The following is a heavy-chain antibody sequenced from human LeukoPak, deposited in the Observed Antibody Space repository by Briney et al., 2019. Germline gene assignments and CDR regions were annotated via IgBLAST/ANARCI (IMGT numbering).Heavy chain of an antibody. CDR2: IYYSGST. CDR3: ATVFDRKANWFDP. CDR1: GGSISSSSYY. J-gene: IGHJ5*02. Sequence: TSETLSLTCTVSGGSISSSSYYWGWIRQPPGKGLEWIGSIYYSGSTYYNPSLKSRVTISVDTSKNQFSLKLSSATAADTAVYYCATVFDRKANWFDPWGQGTQVTVSS. V-gene: IGHV4-39*07. D-gene: IGHD3-10*01.